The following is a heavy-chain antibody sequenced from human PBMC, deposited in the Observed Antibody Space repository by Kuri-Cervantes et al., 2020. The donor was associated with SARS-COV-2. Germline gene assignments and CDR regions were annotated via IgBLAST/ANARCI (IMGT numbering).Heavy chain of an antibody. CDR3: ARDLLIAAAVTGDAFDI. Sequence: SQTLSLTCAVYGGSFSGYSWGWIRQPPGKGLEWIGEINHSGSTNYNPSLKSRVTMSVDTSKNQFSLKLSSVTAADTAVYYCARDLLIAAAVTGDAFDIWGQGTMVTVSS. J-gene: IGHJ3*02. D-gene: IGHD6-13*01. V-gene: IGHV4-34*01. CDR1: GGSFSGYS. CDR2: INHSGST.